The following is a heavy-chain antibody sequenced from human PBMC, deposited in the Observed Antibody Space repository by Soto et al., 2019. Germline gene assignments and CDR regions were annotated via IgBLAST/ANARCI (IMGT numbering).Heavy chain of an antibody. Sequence: QVQLVESGGGVVQPGRSLRLSCAASGFTFSSYALHWVRQAPGKGLEWVAVTSYDGGDNHYADSVKGRFTISRDNSRSMVYLQINGLRAEDTAVYSCGVYRGGWYLASWARGPLFTVS. V-gene: IGHV3-30-3*01. J-gene: IGHJ5*02. CDR3: GVYRGGWYLAS. CDR1: GFTFSSYA. CDR2: TSYDGGDN. D-gene: IGHD6-19*01.